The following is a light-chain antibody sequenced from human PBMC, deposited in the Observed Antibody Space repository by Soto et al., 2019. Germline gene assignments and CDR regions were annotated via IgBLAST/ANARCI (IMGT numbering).Light chain of an antibody. CDR2: DVS. Sequence: QSVLTQPASVSWSPGQSITISCTGTSSDVGGYNDVSWYQQHPVKAPKLLIYDVSNRPSGVSNRFSGSKSGNTASLTISGRQTEDEADYYCRSYTSSSTPVFGGGTKVTVL. CDR1: SSDVGGYND. J-gene: IGLJ2*01. CDR3: RSYTSSSTPV. V-gene: IGLV2-14*01.